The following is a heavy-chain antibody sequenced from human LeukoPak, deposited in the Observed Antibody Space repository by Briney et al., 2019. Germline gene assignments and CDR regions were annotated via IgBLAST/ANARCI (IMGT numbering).Heavy chain of an antibody. D-gene: IGHD3-22*01. J-gene: IGHJ4*02. CDR3: ARYYYDSNGYPYYFDY. CDR2: MYSDGST. CDR1: GFTVTSNY. Sequence: GGSLRLSCAASGFTVTSNYMSWVRQAPGKGLEWVSVMYSDGSTYYADSVKGRFTISRDNSKNTLYLQMNSLRAEDTPVYYCARYYYDSNGYPYYFDYWGQGTLVTISS. V-gene: IGHV3-53*01.